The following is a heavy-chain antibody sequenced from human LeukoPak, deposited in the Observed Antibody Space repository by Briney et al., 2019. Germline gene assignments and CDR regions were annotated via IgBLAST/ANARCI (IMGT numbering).Heavy chain of an antibody. D-gene: IGHD3-22*01. J-gene: IGHJ3*02. CDR3: ARAAAYYYDKGAFDI. CDR2: INPNSGGT. CDR1: GYTFTGYY. Sequence: ASVKVSCKASGYTFTGYYMHWVRQAPGQGLEWMGWINPNSGGTNYAQKFQGRVTMTRDTSISTAYMELSRLRSDDTAVYYCARAAAYYYDKGAFDIWGQGTMVTVSS. V-gene: IGHV1-2*02.